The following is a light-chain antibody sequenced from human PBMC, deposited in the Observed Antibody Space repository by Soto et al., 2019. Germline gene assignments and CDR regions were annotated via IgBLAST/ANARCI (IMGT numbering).Light chain of an antibody. J-gene: IGLJ2*01. V-gene: IGLV2-14*01. CDR2: EVS. CDR1: SSDVGAYDY. CDR3: TSHTTSTTLPVV. Sequence: LTQPASVSGSPGQSITLSCTGTSSDVGAYDYVSWYQQHPGRAPKLIIFEVSNRPSGVSNRFSGSKSANTASLTISGLQAEDEAHYYCTSHTTSTTLPVVFGGGTKVTVL.